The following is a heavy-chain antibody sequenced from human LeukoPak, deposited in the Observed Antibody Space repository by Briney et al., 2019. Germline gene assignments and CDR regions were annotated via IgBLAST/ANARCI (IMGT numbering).Heavy chain of an antibody. CDR1: GFTFSDYY. CDR2: ISSSGSTI. J-gene: IGHJ6*03. D-gene: IGHD3-3*01. V-gene: IGHV3-11*04. Sequence: GXXLRLSCAASGFTFSDYYMSWIRQAPGKGLEWVSYISSSGSTIYYADSVKGRFTISRDNAKNSMYLQMNSLRAEDTAVYYCARDHYDFWSGYPNAYYYYYMDVWGKGTTVTVSS. CDR3: ARDHYDFWSGYPNAYYYYYMDV.